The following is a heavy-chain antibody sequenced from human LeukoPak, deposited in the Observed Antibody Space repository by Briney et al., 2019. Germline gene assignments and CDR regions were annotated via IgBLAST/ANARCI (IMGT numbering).Heavy chain of an antibody. CDR3: AKPYPTLTTSAVLDN. Sequence: GGSLRLSCAASGFTFSNYAIHWVRQVPGRGLEWVAAISYDGNSQHYGAPVKGRFTISRDNSKNTVYLQINTLRTDDAAIYYCAKPYPTLTTSAVLDNWGQGTLVTVSS. V-gene: IGHV3-30*18. CDR2: ISYDGNSQ. D-gene: IGHD1-1*01. CDR1: GFTFSNYA. J-gene: IGHJ4*02.